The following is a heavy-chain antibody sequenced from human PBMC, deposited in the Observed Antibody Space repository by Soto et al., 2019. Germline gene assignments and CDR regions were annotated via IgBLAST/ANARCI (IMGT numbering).Heavy chain of an antibody. CDR2: IYYSGST. J-gene: IGHJ4*02. Sequence: KTSETLSLTCTVSGGSISSSSYYWGWIRQPPGKGLEWIGSIYYSGSTYYNPSLKSRVTISVDTSKNQFSLKLSSVTAADTAVYYCARRVDTANREFGYWGQGTLVTVSS. CDR1: GGSISSSSYY. V-gene: IGHV4-39*01. CDR3: ARRVDTANREFGY. D-gene: IGHD5-18*01.